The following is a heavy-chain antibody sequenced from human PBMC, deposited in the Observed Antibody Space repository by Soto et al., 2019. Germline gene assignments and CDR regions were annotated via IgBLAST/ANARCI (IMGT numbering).Heavy chain of an antibody. D-gene: IGHD5-18*01. CDR1: GFTFSSYG. V-gene: IGHV3-30*18. CDR3: AKDSAMRNASTWIQLWPYYYYYYGMDV. Sequence: GGSLRLSCAASGFTFSSYGMHWVRQAPGKGLEWVAVISYDGSNKYYADSVKGRFTISRDNSKNTLYLQMNSLRAEDTAVYYCAKDSAMRNASTWIQLWPYYYYYYGMDVWGQGTTVTVSS. J-gene: IGHJ6*02. CDR2: ISYDGSNK.